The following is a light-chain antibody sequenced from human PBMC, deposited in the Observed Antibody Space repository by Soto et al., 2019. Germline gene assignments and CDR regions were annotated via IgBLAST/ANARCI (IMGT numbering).Light chain of an antibody. Sequence: DIQMTQSPSTLSASVGDRVTITCRASQTISSWLAWYQQKPGKAPKLLIYKASTLKSGVPSRFSGSGSGTEFTLTISSLQPEDFATYYCLQNNSYPVTFGQGTKVDIK. CDR1: QTISSW. J-gene: IGKJ1*01. CDR3: LQNNSYPVT. V-gene: IGKV1-5*03. CDR2: KAS.